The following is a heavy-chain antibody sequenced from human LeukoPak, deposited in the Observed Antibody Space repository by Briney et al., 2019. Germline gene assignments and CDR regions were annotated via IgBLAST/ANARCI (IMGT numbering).Heavy chain of an antibody. CDR3: AREPPVWYSSSWYQYYYYYYGMDV. D-gene: IGHD6-13*01. CDR2: ISYDGSNK. CDR1: GFTFSSYA. Sequence: GGSLRLSCAASGFTFSSYAMHWVRQAPGKGLEWVAVISYDGSNKYYADSVKGRFTISRDNSKNTLYLQMNSLRAEDTAVYYCAREPPVWYSSSWYQYYYYYYGMDVWGQGTTVTVSS. V-gene: IGHV3-30*04. J-gene: IGHJ6*02.